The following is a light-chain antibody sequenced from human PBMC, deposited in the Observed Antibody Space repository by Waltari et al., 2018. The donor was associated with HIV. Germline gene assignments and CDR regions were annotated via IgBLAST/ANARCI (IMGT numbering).Light chain of an antibody. Sequence: QSALTQPPSASGSLGQSVTLSCTGTNSDIGTYDYVSWYQQHPGKAPKLVISEVTKRPSGVSDRFSGSKSGNTAFLTVSGLQAEDEADYYCSSFANRDGFYVLFGGGTRLTVL. V-gene: IGLV2-8*01. J-gene: IGLJ2*01. CDR1: NSDIGTYDY. CDR3: SSFANRDGFYVL. CDR2: EVT.